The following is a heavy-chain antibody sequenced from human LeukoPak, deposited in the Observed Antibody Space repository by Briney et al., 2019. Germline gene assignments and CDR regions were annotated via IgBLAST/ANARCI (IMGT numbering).Heavy chain of an antibody. V-gene: IGHV3-7*01. CDR2: IKKDGSEK. J-gene: IGHJ4*02. CDR1: GFTFSYYA. D-gene: IGHD5-18*01. Sequence: GGSLRLSCAASGFTFSYYAMNWVRQAPRKGLEWVANIKKDGSEKYYVDSVKGRFTISRDNAKNSLYLQMNSLRAEDTAVYYCAREETPMVHDYWGQGTLVTVSS. CDR3: AREETPMVHDY.